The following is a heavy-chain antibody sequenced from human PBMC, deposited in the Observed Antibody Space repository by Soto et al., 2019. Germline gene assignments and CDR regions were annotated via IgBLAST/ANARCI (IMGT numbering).Heavy chain of an antibody. CDR1: GGSISGSY. CDR2: ISSNGGST. CDR3: ARGIYGDYVTDFDY. J-gene: IGHJ4*02. D-gene: IGHD4-17*01. Sequence: ETLSLTCSASGGSISGSYWSWIRQSPGKGLEYVSAISSNGGSTYYADSVKGRFTISRDNSKNTLYLQMNSLRAEDTAVYYCARGIYGDYVTDFDYWGQGTLVTVSS. V-gene: IGHV3-64*04.